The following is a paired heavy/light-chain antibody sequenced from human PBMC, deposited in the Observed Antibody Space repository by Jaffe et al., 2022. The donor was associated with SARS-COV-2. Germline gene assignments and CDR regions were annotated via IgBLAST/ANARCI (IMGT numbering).Light chain of an antibody. J-gene: IGKJ1*01. CDR1: QTIGIN. Sequence: EIVMTQSPATLSVSPGERHTLSCWASQTIGINLAWYQQKPGQAPRLLIYAASTRATGIPARFSGSGSGTDFTLTISSLQSEDFATYYCQQYQDWPPTFGQGTKVEV. CDR3: QQYQDWPPT. CDR2: AAS. V-gene: IGKV3-15*01.
Heavy chain of an antibody. CDR2: ISGSGDDT. CDR1: GFTFSKNA. V-gene: IGHV3-23*04. J-gene: IGHJ4*02. Sequence: EVQLVESGGGLVQPGGSLRLSCAASGFTFSKNAMSWVRQAPGKGLEWVSSISGSGDDTRYADSVRGRFTISRDNFRNTLYLQMHSLRIEDTALYYCAEDPLVSASYIYFINWGQGTLVTVSS. D-gene: IGHD1-26*01. CDR3: AEDPLVSASYIYFIN.